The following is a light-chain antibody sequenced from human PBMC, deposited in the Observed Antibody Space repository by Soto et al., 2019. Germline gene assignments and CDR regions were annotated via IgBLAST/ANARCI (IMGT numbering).Light chain of an antibody. CDR3: QQYGSSPLT. CDR1: QSVSSGY. Sequence: EIVWAQSPGTLSLSPGERATLSCRASQSVSSGYLAWYQQKPGQAPRLLIYGASSRATGIPDRFSGSGSGTDFTLTISRLEPEDFAFYYCQQYGSSPLTFGGGTKVDIK. J-gene: IGKJ4*01. V-gene: IGKV3-20*01. CDR2: GAS.